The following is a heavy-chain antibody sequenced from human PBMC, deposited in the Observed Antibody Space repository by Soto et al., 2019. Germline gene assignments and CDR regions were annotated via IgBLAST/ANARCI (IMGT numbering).Heavy chain of an antibody. CDR3: AKQESAWNDHFHY. CDR2: ISYDGTDE. J-gene: IGHJ4*02. Sequence: QVQLVESGGGVVQPGRSLRLSCAASGFSFSSYGMHWVRQAPGKGLEWVAMISYDGTDEYYADSVKGRFTISRDNSKNAVYMQMNRLRAEDTAVYYCAKQESAWNDHFHYWGQGTLVTVSS. V-gene: IGHV3-30*18. CDR1: GFSFSSYG. D-gene: IGHD1-1*01.